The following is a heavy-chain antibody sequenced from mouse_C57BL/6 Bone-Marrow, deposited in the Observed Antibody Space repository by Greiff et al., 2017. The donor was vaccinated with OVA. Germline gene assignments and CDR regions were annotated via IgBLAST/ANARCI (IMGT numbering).Heavy chain of an antibody. CDR3: ADDGPYYCAMDY. V-gene: IGHV1-64*01. Sequence: QVQLQQSGAGLVKPGPSVRLSCKVSGYSFTSYWMHWVKLSPGQGLEWMGMIHPNSGSANYNEKFKSKATLTVDKSSSTAYMQLSSLTSEDSAVYYCADDGPYYCAMDYWGQRTSVTGSS. D-gene: IGHD2-3*01. CDR1: GYSFTSYW. CDR2: IHPNSGSA. J-gene: IGHJ4*01.